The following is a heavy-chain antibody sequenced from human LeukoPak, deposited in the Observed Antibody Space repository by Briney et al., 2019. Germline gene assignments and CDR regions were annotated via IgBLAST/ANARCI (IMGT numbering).Heavy chain of an antibody. CDR1: GYTFTSYG. V-gene: IGHV1-18*01. CDR3: AREIPGIAVAANWFDP. D-gene: IGHD6-19*01. Sequence: GASVKVSCKASGYTFTSYGISWVRQAPGQGLEWMGWISAYNGNTNYAQKLQGRVTMTRDTSTSTVYMELSSLRSEDTVVYYCAREIPGIAVAANWFDPWGQGTLVTVSS. CDR2: ISAYNGNT. J-gene: IGHJ5*02.